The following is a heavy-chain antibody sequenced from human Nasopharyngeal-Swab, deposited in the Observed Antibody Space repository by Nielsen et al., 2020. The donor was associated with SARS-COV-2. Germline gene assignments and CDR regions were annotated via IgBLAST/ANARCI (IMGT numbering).Heavy chain of an antibody. CDR3: ARSLTTGYSYGYYDY. D-gene: IGHD5-18*01. J-gene: IGHJ4*02. V-gene: IGHV3-30-3*01. Sequence: GESLKISCAASGFTFSSYAMHWVRQAPGKGLEWVAVISYDGSNKYYADSVKGRFTISRDNSKNTLYLQMNSLRAEDTAVYYCARSLTTGYSYGYYDYWGQGTLSPSPQ. CDR2: ISYDGSNK. CDR1: GFTFSSYA.